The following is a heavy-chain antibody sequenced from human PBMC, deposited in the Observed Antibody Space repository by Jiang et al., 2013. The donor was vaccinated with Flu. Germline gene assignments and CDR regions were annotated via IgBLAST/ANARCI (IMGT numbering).Heavy chain of an antibody. J-gene: IGHJ4*02. CDR3: ANSVGGFGGHDN. D-gene: IGHD3-10*01. CDR1: GGSISSGSYY. CDR2: IYTSGST. Sequence: PGLVKPSQTLSLTCTVSGGSISSGSYYWSWIRQPAGKGLEWIGRIYTSGSTNYNPSLKSRLTISVDTSKNQFSLKLSSMTAADTAVYYCANSVGGFGGHDNWGQGTLVTVSS. V-gene: IGHV4-61*02.